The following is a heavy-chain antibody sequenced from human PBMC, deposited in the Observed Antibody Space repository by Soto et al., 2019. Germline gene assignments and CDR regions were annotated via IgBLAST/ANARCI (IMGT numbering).Heavy chain of an antibody. Sequence: QVQLQESGPGLVTASETLTLTCTISGGSINNYYWTWVRQPPRKGLEWIGRIYPSGRAHYNPSLQSRVTLSVDVSKNQFSLRVNSVTATDTAIYFCARDYDVNTALNYWYFDLWGRGTLVTVSS. D-gene: IGHD5-18*01. V-gene: IGHV4-4*07. CDR2: IYPSGRA. J-gene: IGHJ2*01. CDR1: GGSINNYY. CDR3: ARDYDVNTALNYWYFDL.